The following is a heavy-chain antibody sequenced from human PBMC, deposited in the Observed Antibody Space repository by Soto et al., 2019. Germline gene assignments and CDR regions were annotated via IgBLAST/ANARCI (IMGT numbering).Heavy chain of an antibody. Sequence: PGGSLRLSCAASGFTFSSYAMHWVRQAPGKGLEWVAVISYDGSNKYYADSVKGRFTISRDNSKNTLYLQMNSLRAEDTAVYYCARETTVTWFDPWGQGTQVTVSS. CDR3: ARETTVTWFDP. V-gene: IGHV3-30-3*01. J-gene: IGHJ5*02. CDR1: GFTFSSYA. D-gene: IGHD4-4*01. CDR2: ISYDGSNK.